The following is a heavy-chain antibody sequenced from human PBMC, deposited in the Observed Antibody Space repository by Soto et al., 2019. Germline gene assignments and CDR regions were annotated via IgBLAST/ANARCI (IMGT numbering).Heavy chain of an antibody. CDR2: ISTNGDTA. J-gene: IGHJ5*01. CDR3: AKDLSRWPHYAFDS. CDR1: GFTFTSYA. Sequence: QPGGSLRLSCAASGFTFTSYAMSWVRQAPGKGLEWVSGISTNGDTANYADSVKGRFTIARDNSKNALYMQMTGLRPEDTAVYYCAKDLSRWPHYAFDSWGQGTLVTVSS. V-gene: IGHV3-23*01. D-gene: IGHD4-17*01.